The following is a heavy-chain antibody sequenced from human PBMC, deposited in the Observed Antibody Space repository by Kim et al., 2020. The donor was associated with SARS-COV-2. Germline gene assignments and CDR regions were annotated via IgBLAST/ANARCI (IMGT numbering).Heavy chain of an antibody. V-gene: IGHV5-51*01. CDR1: GYSFTSYW. CDR3: ARETRYCSGGSCHRPYYGMDV. D-gene: IGHD2-15*01. CDR2: IYPGDSDT. J-gene: IGHJ6*02. Sequence: GESLKISCKGSGYSFTSYWIGWVRQMPGKGLEWMGIIYPGDSDTRYSPSFQGQVTISADKSISTAYLQWSSLKASDTAMYYCARETRYCSGGSCHRPYYGMDVWGQGTTVTVSS.